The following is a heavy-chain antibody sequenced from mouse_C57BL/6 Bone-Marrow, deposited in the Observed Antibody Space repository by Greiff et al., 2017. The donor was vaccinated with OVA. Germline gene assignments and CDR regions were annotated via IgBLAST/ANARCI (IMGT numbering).Heavy chain of an antibody. Sequence: EVHLVESGGGLVQPGGSLKLSCAASGFTFSDYYMYWVRQTPEKRLEWVAYISNGGGSTYYPDTVKGRFTISRDNAKNTLYLQMSRLKSEDTAMYYCARRVYYDYLYYAMDYWGQGTSVTVSS. V-gene: IGHV5-12*01. CDR2: ISNGGGST. D-gene: IGHD2-4*01. J-gene: IGHJ4*01. CDR3: ARRVYYDYLYYAMDY. CDR1: GFTFSDYY.